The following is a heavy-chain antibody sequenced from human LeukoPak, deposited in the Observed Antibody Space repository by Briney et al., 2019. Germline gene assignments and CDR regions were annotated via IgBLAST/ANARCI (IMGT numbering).Heavy chain of an antibody. CDR2: MYHSGST. D-gene: IGHD2-2*01. J-gene: IGHJ4*02. Sequence: AETLSLTCAVSGYSISSGYYWAWLRQPPGKGLEWIGSMYHSGSTYDSPFLKSRVTMSVDTSKNQFSQKLTSVTAADTAVYYCARQRYCHSTSCYFDYWGQGTLVTVSS. CDR1: GYSISSGYY. CDR3: ARQRYCHSTSCYFDY. V-gene: IGHV4-38-2*01.